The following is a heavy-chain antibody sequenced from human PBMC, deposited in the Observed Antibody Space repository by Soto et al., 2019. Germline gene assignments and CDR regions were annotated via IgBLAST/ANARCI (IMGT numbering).Heavy chain of an antibody. CDR1: GFTFSNAW. V-gene: IGHV3-15*07. CDR2: IKSKTDGGTT. CDR3: TTDLTRKVVDITSGDY. J-gene: IGHJ4*01. D-gene: IGHD3-22*01. Sequence: GGSLRLSCAASGFTFSNAWMNWVRQAPGKGLEWVGRIKSKTDGGTTDYAAPVKGRFTISRDDSKNTLSLQMNSLKTEDTAVYYVTTDLTRKVVDITSGDYGGQGTLVTVSS.